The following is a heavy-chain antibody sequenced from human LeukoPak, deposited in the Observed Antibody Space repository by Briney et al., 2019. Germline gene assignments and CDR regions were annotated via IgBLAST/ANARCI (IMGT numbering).Heavy chain of an antibody. Sequence: GASVKVSCKASGGTFGSYAISWVRQAPGQGLEWMGGIIPIFGTANYTQKFQGRVTITTDESTSTAYMELSSLRSEDTAVYYCARDQPSGSQENWGQGTLVTVSS. CDR3: ARDQPSGSQEN. CDR1: GGTFGSYA. D-gene: IGHD3-10*01. J-gene: IGHJ4*02. CDR2: IIPIFGTA. V-gene: IGHV1-69*05.